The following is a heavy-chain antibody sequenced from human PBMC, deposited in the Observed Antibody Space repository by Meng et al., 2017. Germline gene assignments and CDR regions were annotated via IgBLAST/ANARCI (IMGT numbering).Heavy chain of an antibody. CDR1: GYSISSGYY. Sequence: SETLSLTCAVSGYSISSGYYWGWIRQPPGKGLEWIGSIYHSGSTYYNPSLKSRVTISVDTSKNQFSLKLSSVTAADTAVYYCARSRGWEILTATRGAFDIWGQGKKVNVAS. D-gene: IGHD3-9*01. CDR3: ARSRGWEILTATRGAFDI. V-gene: IGHV4-38-2*01. J-gene: IGHJ3*02. CDR2: IYHSGST.